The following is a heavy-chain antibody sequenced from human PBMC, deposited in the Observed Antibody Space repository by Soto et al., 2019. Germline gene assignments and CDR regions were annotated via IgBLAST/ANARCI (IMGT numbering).Heavy chain of an antibody. CDR1: GFTFSSYG. J-gene: IGHJ4*02. D-gene: IGHD1-26*01. V-gene: IGHV3-30*03. Sequence: QVQLVESGGGVVQPGRSLRLSCAASGFTFSSYGMHWVRQAPGKGLEWVAVISYDGSNKYYADSVKGRFTISRDNYKNTLYLQMNSLRAEDTAVYYCALLGGSYSLFDYWGQGTLVTVSS. CDR3: ALLGGSYSLFDY. CDR2: ISYDGSNK.